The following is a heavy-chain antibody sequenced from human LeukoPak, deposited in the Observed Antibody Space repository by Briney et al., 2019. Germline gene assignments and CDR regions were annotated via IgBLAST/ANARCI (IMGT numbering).Heavy chain of an antibody. D-gene: IGHD4-11*01. CDR2: ISYDGSDN. V-gene: IGHV3-30*19. CDR3: ARVTGGYGNSYFDS. CDR1: ASILSGNG. J-gene: IGHJ4*02. Sequence: GGPLSFSCEASASILSGNGMIWFGRPQGKGLEGVHFISYDGSDNYYADSVKGRFTISRDNSMNTLYLQMNSLRAEDTALYYCARVTGGYGNSYFDSWGQGTLVTVSS.